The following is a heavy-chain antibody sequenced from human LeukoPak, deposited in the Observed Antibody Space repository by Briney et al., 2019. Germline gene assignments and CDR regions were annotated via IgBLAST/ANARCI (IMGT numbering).Heavy chain of an antibody. Sequence: GGSLRLSCAASGITVSRNYMNCVRQAPGKGLEWVSVIYSGDTTHYADSVKGRFSISRDNSKNTLYLQMNNLRVEDTAVYYCARDLAYGDYIYDYWGQGTLVTVSS. CDR1: GITVSRNY. CDR2: IYSGDTT. D-gene: IGHD4-17*01. J-gene: IGHJ4*02. V-gene: IGHV3-66*01. CDR3: ARDLAYGDYIYDY.